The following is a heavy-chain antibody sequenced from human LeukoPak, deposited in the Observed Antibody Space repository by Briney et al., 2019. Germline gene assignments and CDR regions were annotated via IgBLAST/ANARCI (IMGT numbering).Heavy chain of an antibody. V-gene: IGHV1-18*01. CDR1: GYTFPNYA. CDR3: ARDRGARNTVTVFDF. J-gene: IGHJ4*02. D-gene: IGHD4-17*01. CDR2: ISAYNGDT. Sequence: ASLKVSCKTSGYTFPNYAISWVRQAPGQGLEWMGWISAYNGDTNYAQNLQSRVTMTTDTSTSTAYMELRSLRSDDTAVYYCARDRGARNTVTVFDFWGQGTLVTVSS.